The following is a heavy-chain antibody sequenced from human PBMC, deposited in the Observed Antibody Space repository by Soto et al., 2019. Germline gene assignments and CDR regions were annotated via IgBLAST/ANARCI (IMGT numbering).Heavy chain of an antibody. V-gene: IGHV3-23*01. D-gene: IGHD5-18*01. J-gene: IGHJ4*02. Sequence: ESLKISCAASGFTFSSYAMSWVRQAPGKGLEWVSAISGSGGSTYYADSVKGRFTISRDNSKNTLYLQMNSLRAEDTAVYYCANSLSSVRGYSSAHPLDYWGLGTLVTVS. CDR3: ANSLSSVRGYSSAHPLDY. CDR1: GFTFSSYA. CDR2: ISGSGGST.